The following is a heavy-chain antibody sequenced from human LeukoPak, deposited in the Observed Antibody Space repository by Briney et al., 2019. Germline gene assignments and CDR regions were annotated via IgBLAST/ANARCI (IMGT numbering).Heavy chain of an antibody. V-gene: IGHV4-30-4*07. J-gene: IGHJ4*02. Sequence: SETLSLTCAVSGGSISSGGYSWSWIRQPPGKGLEWIGYIYYSGSTYYNPSLKSRVTISVDTSKNQFSLKLSSVTAADTAVYYCARHLSVRGVSPRFDYWGQGTLVTVSS. CDR2: IYYSGST. D-gene: IGHD3-10*01. CDR1: GGSISSGGYS. CDR3: ARHLSVRGVSPRFDY.